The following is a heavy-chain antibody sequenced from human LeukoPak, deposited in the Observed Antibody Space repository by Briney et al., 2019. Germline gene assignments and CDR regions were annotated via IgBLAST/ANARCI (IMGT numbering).Heavy chain of an antibody. D-gene: IGHD2-2*01. Sequence: ASVKVSCKASGGTFSNYAISWVRQGPGQGLEWMAWINPNSGTTNYAQRFQGRVTVTRDTSISTAYMELSRLISDDTAVHYCTRGRPVSSSGSLEGHWGQGTLVTVSS. V-gene: IGHV1-2*02. CDR2: INPNSGTT. CDR3: TRGRPVSSSGSLEGH. CDR1: GGTFSNYA. J-gene: IGHJ4*02.